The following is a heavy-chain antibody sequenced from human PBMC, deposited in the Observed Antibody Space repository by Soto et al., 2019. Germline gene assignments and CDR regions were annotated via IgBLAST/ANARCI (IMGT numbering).Heavy chain of an antibody. CDR1: GYTFTRYG. CDR2: ISAYSDSPNYAP. Sequence: QVQLVQSGAEVKKPGASVKVSCKASGYTFTRYGISWVRQAPGQGLEWMGWISAYSDSPNYAPNDAQKFRDTVLLTTDTSTSTAYLVLRSLKPDGTAVYYCVRDWYCSGGRCSDCFDPWGQGTLVTVSP. V-gene: IGHV1-18*01. CDR3: VRDWYCSGGRCSDCFDP. J-gene: IGHJ5*02. D-gene: IGHD2-15*01.